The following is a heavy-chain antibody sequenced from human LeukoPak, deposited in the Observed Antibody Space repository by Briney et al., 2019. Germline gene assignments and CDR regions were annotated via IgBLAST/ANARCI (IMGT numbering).Heavy chain of an antibody. Sequence: ASVKVSCKASGYTFTSYGISWVRQAPGQGLEWMGWISAYNGNTNYAQKLQGRVTMTTDTSTSTAYMELRSLRSDDTAVYYCARDHSGSLVRVLIIEGSISLDYWGRGTLVTVSS. CDR3: ARDHSGSLVRVLIIEGSISLDY. V-gene: IGHV1-18*01. J-gene: IGHJ4*02. D-gene: IGHD1-26*01. CDR1: GYTFTSYG. CDR2: ISAYNGNT.